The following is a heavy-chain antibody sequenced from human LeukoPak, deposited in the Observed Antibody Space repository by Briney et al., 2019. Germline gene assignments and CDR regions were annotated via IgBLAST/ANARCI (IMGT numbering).Heavy chain of an antibody. Sequence: ASVKVSCKASGYTFTGYYMHWVRQAPGQGLEWMGWINPNSGGTNYAQKFQGRVTMTRDTSISTAYMELSRLRSDDTAVYYCARDGGLDSGDVQFDYWGQGTLVTVSS. D-gene: IGHD4-17*01. J-gene: IGHJ4*02. V-gene: IGHV1-2*02. CDR3: ARDGGLDSGDVQFDY. CDR1: GYTFTGYY. CDR2: INPNSGGT.